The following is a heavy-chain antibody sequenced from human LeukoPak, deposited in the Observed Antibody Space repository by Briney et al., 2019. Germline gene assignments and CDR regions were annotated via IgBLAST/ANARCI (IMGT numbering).Heavy chain of an antibody. CDR2: IYTSGST. D-gene: IGHD4-11*01. V-gene: IGHV4-4*07. J-gene: IGHJ6*03. CDR3: ARLNTVTTAYYYYYMDV. CDR1: GGSISSYY. Sequence: SETLSLTCTVSGGSISSYYWSWIRQPAGKGLEWIGRIYTSGSTNYNPSLKSRVTMSVDTSKNQFSLKLSSVTAADTAVCYCARLNTVTTAYYYYYMDVWGKGTTVTVSS.